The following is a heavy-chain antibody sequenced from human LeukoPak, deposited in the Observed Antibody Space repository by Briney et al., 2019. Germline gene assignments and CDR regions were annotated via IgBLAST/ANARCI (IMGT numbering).Heavy chain of an antibody. CDR3: ATYSSSNGREFQY. J-gene: IGHJ1*01. V-gene: IGHV3-7*01. CDR1: GFTFSNYW. D-gene: IGHD2-2*01. Sequence: GGSLRLSCEGSGFTFSNYWMSWVRQAPGKGLELVDNIQQHGSETYYGDSVKGRFTISRDNAKNSLCLQMNSLRAEDTAVYYCATYSSSNGREFQYWGQGTLVTVSS. CDR2: IQQHGSET.